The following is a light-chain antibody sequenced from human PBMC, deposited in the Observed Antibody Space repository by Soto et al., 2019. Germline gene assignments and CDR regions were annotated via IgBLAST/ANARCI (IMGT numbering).Light chain of an antibody. CDR2: LDRSGSY. J-gene: IGLJ3*02. CDR3: ETWYSNTHKV. V-gene: IGLV4-60*02. Sequence: QPVLTQSSSASASLGSSVKLTCILSSGHSTYIIAWHQQQPGKAPRFLMTLDRSGSYNRGRAVPDRFSCSSSGADRYLTIATLQFAAEGDYYCETWYSNTHKVFGGGTKLTVL. CDR1: SGHSTYI.